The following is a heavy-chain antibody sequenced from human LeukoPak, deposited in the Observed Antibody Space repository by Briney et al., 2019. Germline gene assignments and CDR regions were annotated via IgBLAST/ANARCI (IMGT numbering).Heavy chain of an antibody. CDR3: ASISYGDYSFDY. CDR1: DYTFTRYG. D-gene: IGHD4-17*01. CDR2: ISAYNGNT. J-gene: IGHJ4*02. V-gene: IGHV1-18*01. Sequence: ASVKVSCKASDYTFTRYGISWVRQAPGQGLEWMGWISAYNGNTNYAQKLQGRVTMTTDTSTSTAYMELRSLRSDDTAVYYCASISYGDYSFDYWGQGTLVTVSS.